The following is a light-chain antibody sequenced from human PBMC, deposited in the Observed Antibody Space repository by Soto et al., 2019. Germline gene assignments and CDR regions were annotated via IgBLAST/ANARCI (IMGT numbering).Light chain of an antibody. V-gene: IGKV1-5*03. CDR2: KAS. J-gene: IGKJ2*01. Sequence: DIQMTQSPSTLSASVGGRVIITCRASQGISSWLAWYQQKSGKAPKLLITKASSLESGVPSRFRGSGSGTEFTLTISSLQPDDFATYYCQQYESYPYTFGQGTKLEIK. CDR3: QQYESYPYT. CDR1: QGISSW.